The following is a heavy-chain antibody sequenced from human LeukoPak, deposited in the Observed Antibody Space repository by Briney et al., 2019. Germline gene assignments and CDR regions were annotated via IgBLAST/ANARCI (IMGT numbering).Heavy chain of an antibody. D-gene: IGHD3-16*02. CDR1: GYSISSDYY. J-gene: IGHJ4*02. V-gene: IGHV4-38-2*02. CDR3: ARYDVWGTYRAFDY. Sequence: SETLSLTCTVSGYSISSDYYWGWIRQPPGKGLEWIGFIYHSGSTYYTPSRRSGVTISVDTSKNQFSLKLSSVTAADTAVYYCARYDVWGTYRAFDYWGQGTLVTVSS. CDR2: IYHSGST.